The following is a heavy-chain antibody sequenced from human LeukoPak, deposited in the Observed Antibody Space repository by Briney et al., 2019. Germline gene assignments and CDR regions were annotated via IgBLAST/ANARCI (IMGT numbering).Heavy chain of an antibody. CDR3: ARDQEAFDY. Sequence: ASVKVSCKASGYSFTSNYIHWVRQAPGQGLEWMGMIYPRDGSTSYAQKFQGRVTVTRDTSTSTVHMELSGLRSEDAAVYYCARDQEAFDYWGQGTLVTVSS. CDR2: IYPRDGST. J-gene: IGHJ4*02. V-gene: IGHV1-46*01. CDR1: GYSFTSNY.